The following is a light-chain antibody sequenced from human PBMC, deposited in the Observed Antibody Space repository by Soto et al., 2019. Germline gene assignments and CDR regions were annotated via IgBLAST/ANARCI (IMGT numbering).Light chain of an antibody. CDR2: AAS. CDR3: QQSYSTPPIT. CDR1: QSISSY. V-gene: IGKV1-39*01. Sequence: DVRGNNSPSTLSASLGDRVTSTCRASQSISSYLNWYQQKPGKAPKLLIYAASSLQSGVPSRFSGSGSGTDFTLTISSLQPEDFATYYCQQSYSTPPITFGQGTRLEI. J-gene: IGKJ5*01.